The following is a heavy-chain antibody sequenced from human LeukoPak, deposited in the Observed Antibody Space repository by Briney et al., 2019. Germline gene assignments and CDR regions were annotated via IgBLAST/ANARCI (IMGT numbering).Heavy chain of an antibody. V-gene: IGHV3-11*01. CDR3: ARDRHGYFDY. CDR2: ISHNGETK. D-gene: IGHD6-13*01. CDR1: GFTFSDHY. Sequence: GGSLRLSCAASGFTFSDHYMIWLRQAPGKGLEAISYISHNGETKYYADSVKGRLSVSRDNAKSSLYLQMNSLRVEDTAVYYCARDRHGYFDYWGQGTLVTVSS. J-gene: IGHJ4*02.